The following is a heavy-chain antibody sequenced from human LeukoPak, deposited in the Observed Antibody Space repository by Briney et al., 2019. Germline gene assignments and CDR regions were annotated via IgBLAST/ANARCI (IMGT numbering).Heavy chain of an antibody. CDR1: GGSISSGSYY. V-gene: IGHV4-39*01. CDR2: VYYSGIT. J-gene: IGHJ4*02. CDR3: ARQGLWELPTFDS. D-gene: IGHD1-26*01. Sequence: SETLSLTCTVSGGSISSGSYYWGYIRQPPQKGLEWIGSVYYSGITYYNPSLKSRVTISVDTSKNQFPLKLSSVTRADTAVYYCARQGLWELPTFDSWGQGTLVSVSS.